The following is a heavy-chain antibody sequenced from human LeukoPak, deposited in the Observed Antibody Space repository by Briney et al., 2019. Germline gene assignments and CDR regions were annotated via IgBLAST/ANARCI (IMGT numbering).Heavy chain of an antibody. CDR3: ARWYSSGWAFDY. V-gene: IGHV4-59*08. CDR1: GGTISSXY. D-gene: IGHD6-19*01. J-gene: IGHJ4*02. CDR2: VHYSGST. Sequence: PSETLSLTCTVSGGTISSXYXNWIRQPPGXXXXXIGYVHYSGSTKYNPSLKSRVTISVDTSKNQFSLKLSSVIAADTAVYYCARWYSSGWAFDYWGQGTLVTVSS.